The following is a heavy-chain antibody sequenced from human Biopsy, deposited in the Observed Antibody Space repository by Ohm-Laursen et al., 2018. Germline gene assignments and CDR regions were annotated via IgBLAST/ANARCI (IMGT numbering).Heavy chain of an antibody. J-gene: IGHJ4*02. V-gene: IGHV4-31*01. CDR2: IYDNGDT. CDR3: TRVRTFGGVIGGYYFDS. Sequence: TLSLTCSVSGGSINSGGHFWGWVRQSPGKGLEWIGYIYDNGDTYNNPYLMRLVSISADKSKNQVSLRLNSVTAADTAVYYCTRVRTFGGVIGGYYFDSWGQGNLVTVSS. D-gene: IGHD3-16*02. CDR1: GGSINSGGHF.